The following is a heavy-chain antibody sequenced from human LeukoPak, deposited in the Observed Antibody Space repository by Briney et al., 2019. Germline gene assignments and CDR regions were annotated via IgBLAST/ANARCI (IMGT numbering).Heavy chain of an antibody. V-gene: IGHV4-59*01. Sequence: PSETLSLTCRVSGGSISNYYWSWIRQPPGKGLECIGYIYSSGSTKYNSSLKSRVTISVQTSNNQFSVKLSSVTAADTAVYYCARSSSILTIPTFDYWGRGTLVTVSS. CDR3: ARSSSILTIPTFDY. CDR1: GGSISNYY. CDR2: IYSSGST. J-gene: IGHJ4*02. D-gene: IGHD5-24*01.